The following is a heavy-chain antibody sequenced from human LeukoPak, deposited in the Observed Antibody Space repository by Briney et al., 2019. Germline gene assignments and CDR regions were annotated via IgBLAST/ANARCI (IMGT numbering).Heavy chain of an antibody. CDR2: IYTSGST. V-gene: IGHV4-4*09. D-gene: IGHD1-26*01. J-gene: IGHJ6*03. Sequence: SETLSLTCTVSGGSISSYYWSWIRQPPGKGLEWIGYIYTSGSTNYNPSLKSRVTISVDTSKNQFSLKLSSVTAADTAVYYCAFTGTGGSLPVDYYYYYMDVWGKGTTVTVSS. CDR1: GGSISSYY. CDR3: AFTGTGGSLPVDYYYYYMDV.